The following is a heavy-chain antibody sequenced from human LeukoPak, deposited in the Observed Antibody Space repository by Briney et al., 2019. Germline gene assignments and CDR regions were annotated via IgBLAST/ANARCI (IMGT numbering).Heavy chain of an antibody. CDR2: IYYSGSN. V-gene: IGHV4-39*07. CDR1: GGSISSSSYY. D-gene: IGHD4-17*01. CDR3: AREEPYGVSHFDY. Sequence: SETLSLTCTVSGGSISSSSYYWGWIRQPPGKGLEWIGSIYYSGSNYYNPSLKSRVTISVDTSKNQFSLKLSSVTAADTAVYYCAREEPYGVSHFDYWGQGTLVTVSS. J-gene: IGHJ4*02.